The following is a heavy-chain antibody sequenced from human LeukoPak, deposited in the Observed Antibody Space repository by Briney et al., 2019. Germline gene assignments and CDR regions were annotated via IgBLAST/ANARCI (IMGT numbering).Heavy chain of an antibody. CDR3: AKDYASGWLNLYFGY. V-gene: IGHV3-9*01. J-gene: IGHJ4*02. Sequence: GRSLRLSCAASGFTFDDYAMHWARQAPGKGLEWVSGISWNSGSIGYADSVKGRFTISRDNAKNSLYLQMNSLRAEDTALYYCAKDYASGWLNLYFGYWGQGTLVTVSS. D-gene: IGHD6-19*01. CDR2: ISWNSGSI. CDR1: GFTFDDYA.